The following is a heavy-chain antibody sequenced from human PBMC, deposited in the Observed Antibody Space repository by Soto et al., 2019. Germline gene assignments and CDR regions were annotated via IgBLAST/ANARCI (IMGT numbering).Heavy chain of an antibody. CDR3: AREGVAAGYFDY. Sequence: SETLSLTCAVSGGSISSGGYSWSWIRQPPGKGLEWIGYIYHSGSTYYNPSLKSRVTISVDRSKNQFSLKLSSVTAADTAVYYCAREGVAAGYFDYWGQGTLVTVSS. CDR2: IYHSGST. D-gene: IGHD3-3*01. J-gene: IGHJ4*02. V-gene: IGHV4-30-2*01. CDR1: GGSISSGGYS.